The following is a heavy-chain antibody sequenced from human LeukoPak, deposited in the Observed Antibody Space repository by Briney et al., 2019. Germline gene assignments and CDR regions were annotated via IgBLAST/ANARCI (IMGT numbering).Heavy chain of an antibody. D-gene: IGHD3-3*01. CDR2: INHSRST. CDR1: GGSFSGYY. Sequence: SETLSLTCAVYGGSFSGYYWSWIRQPPGKGLEWIGEINHSRSTNYNPSLKSRVTISVDTSKNQFSLKLSSVTAADTAVYYCAKHLRRRFFSRTLGFDPWGQGTLVTVPS. CDR3: AKHLRRRFFSRTLGFDP. J-gene: IGHJ5*02. V-gene: IGHV4-34*01.